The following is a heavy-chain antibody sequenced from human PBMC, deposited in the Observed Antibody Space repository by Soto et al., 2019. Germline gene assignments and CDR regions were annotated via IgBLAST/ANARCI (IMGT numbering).Heavy chain of an antibody. CDR1: GGTFSSYT. V-gene: IGHV1-69*04. CDR2: IIPILGIA. CDR3: ATDIVVVPAASDAFHI. Sequence: SVKVSCKASGGTFSSYTISWVRQAPGQGLEWMGRIIPILGIANYAQKFQGRVTITADKSTSTAYMELSSLRSEDTAVYYCATDIVVVPAASDAFHIWGQGTMVTVSS. J-gene: IGHJ3*02. D-gene: IGHD2-2*01.